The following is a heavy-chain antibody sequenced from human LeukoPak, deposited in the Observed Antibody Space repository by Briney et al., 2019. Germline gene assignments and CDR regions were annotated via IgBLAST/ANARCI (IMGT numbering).Heavy chain of an antibody. CDR3: AKDVILWFGESGNEGCSFDS. J-gene: IGHJ4*02. CDR1: GFTFSLYV. D-gene: IGHD3-10*01. CDR2: ISGTGNTT. Sequence: PGGSLRLSCAASGFTFSLYVMNWVRQAPGKGLEWVSSISGTGNTTSYADSVKGRFTISRDNSKNTLFLQMNSLRVEDTTIYYCAKDVILWFGESGNEGCSFDSWGQGILVTVSS. V-gene: IGHV3-23*01.